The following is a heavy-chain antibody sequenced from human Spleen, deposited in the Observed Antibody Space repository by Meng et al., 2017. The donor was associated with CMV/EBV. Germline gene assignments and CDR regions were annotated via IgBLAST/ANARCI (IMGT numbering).Heavy chain of an antibody. CDR3: ARGQPGYCSSTSCARGGYFDL. CDR2: INHSGST. V-gene: IGHV4-34*01. D-gene: IGHD2-2*01. J-gene: IGHJ2*01. CDR1: FRGDY. Sequence: FRGDYGSRLRQRPGKGLEWIGEINHSGSTNSNPSLKNRVTISVDTSKNQFSLKLSSVTAADTAVYYCARGQPGYCSSTSCARGGYFDLWGRGTLVTVSS.